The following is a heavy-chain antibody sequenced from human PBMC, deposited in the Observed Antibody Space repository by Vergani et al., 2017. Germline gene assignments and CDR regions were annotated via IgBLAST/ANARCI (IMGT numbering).Heavy chain of an antibody. Sequence: QMQLVQSGPEVKKPGTSVKVSCKASGFTFTSSAVQWVRQARGQRLEWIGWIVVGSGNTNFEQKFQERVTITRDMSTSTAYMELSSLRSEDTAVYYCAAVGGSGSYGAFDIWGQGTMVTVSS. CDR2: IVVGSGNT. CDR3: AAVGGSGSYGAFDI. D-gene: IGHD3-10*01. V-gene: IGHV1-58*01. CDR1: GFTFTSSA. J-gene: IGHJ3*02.